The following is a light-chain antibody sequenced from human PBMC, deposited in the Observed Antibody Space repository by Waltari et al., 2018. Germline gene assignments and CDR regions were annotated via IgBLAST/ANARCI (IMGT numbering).Light chain of an antibody. V-gene: IGLV2-23*02. CDR3: CSYAGSTTSVV. CDR2: NVS. Sequence: QSALTQPASVSGSPGQSITISCTGTSSDVGGYKYVSWYQQNPGKAPKLMIYNVSKRPSGVSNRFSGSKSGNTASLTISGLQAEDEADYYCCSYAGSTTSVVFGGGTKVTVL. CDR1: SSDVGGYKY. J-gene: IGLJ3*02.